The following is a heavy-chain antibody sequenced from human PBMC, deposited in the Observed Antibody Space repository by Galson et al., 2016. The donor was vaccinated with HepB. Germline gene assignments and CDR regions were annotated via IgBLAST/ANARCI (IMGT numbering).Heavy chain of an antibody. V-gene: IGHV3-30*18. CDR1: GINFRDYG. CDR3: AKAGYCSYVTCPLEY. CDR2: IPYDGSNE. J-gene: IGHJ4*02. D-gene: IGHD2-15*01. Sequence: SLRLSCAASGINFRDYGMHWVRQAPGKGLEWVAIIPYDGSNEYYADSVRGRLTISRDNSRNTLYLQINSLRPEDTAVYYCAKAGYCSYVTCPLEYWGQGTLVTVSS.